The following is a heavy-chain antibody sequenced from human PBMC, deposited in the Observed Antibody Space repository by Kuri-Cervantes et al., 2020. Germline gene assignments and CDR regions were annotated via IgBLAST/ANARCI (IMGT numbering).Heavy chain of an antibody. CDR1: GFTFDDYA. Sequence: SLKISCAASGFTFDDYAMHWVRQAPGKGLEWVSGISWNSGSIGYADSVKGRFTISRDNAENSLYLQMNSLRAEDTALYYCAKDMGGMVRGVTFDYWGQGTLVTVSS. D-gene: IGHD3-10*01. J-gene: IGHJ4*02. V-gene: IGHV3-9*01. CDR2: ISWNSGSI. CDR3: AKDMGGMVRGVTFDY.